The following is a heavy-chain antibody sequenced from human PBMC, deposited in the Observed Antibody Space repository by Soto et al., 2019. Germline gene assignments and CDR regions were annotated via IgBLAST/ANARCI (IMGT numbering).Heavy chain of an antibody. CDR3: ARGHRYGMDV. CDR2: INSSSSYT. CDR1: GFTFSAYY. Sequence: QVQLVESGGGLVKPGGSLRLFCGASGFTFSAYYMSWIRQAPGKGVEWGSYINSSSSYTNYADSVKGRFTTSRDNAKNSLYLQMNSLRAEDTAVYYCARGHRYGMDVWGQGTTVTVSS. V-gene: IGHV3-11*05. J-gene: IGHJ6*02.